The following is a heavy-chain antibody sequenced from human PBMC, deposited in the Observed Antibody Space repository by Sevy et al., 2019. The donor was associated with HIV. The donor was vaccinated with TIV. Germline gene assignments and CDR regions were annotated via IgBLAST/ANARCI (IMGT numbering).Heavy chain of an antibody. J-gene: IGHJ6*02. CDR1: GFTFSSYG. D-gene: IGHD2-2*01. Sequence: GGSLRLSCAASGFTFSSYGMHWVRQAPGKGLEWVAVISYDGSNKYYADSVKGRFTISRDNSKNTLYLQMNSLRAEDTALYYCAKESCSSTSCYAYYYYGMDVWGQGTTVTVSS. CDR3: AKESCSSTSCYAYYYYGMDV. V-gene: IGHV3-30*18. CDR2: ISYDGSNK.